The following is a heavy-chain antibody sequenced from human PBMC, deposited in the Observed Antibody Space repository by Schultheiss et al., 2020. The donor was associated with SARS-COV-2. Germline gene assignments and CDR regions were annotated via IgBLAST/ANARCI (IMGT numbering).Heavy chain of an antibody. D-gene: IGHD5-18*01. J-gene: IGHJ6*02. CDR3: ARAGYSYGFGYYYGMDV. CDR1: VDSVSSNSAA. V-gene: IGHV6-1*01. CDR2: TYYRSKWYN. Sequence: SQTLSLTCAISVDSVSSNSAAWNWIRQSPSRGLEWLGRTYYRSKWYNDYAVSVKSRITINPDTSKNQFSLQLNSVTPEDTAVYYCARAGYSYGFGYYYGMDVWGQGTTVTVSS.